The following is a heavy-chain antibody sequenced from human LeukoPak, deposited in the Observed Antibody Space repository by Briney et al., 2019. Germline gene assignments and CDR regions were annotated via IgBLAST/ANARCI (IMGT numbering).Heavy chain of an antibody. J-gene: IGHJ4*02. CDR3: ARGFVAASSLFDY. V-gene: IGHV3-21*01. CDR2: ISSSSYI. D-gene: IGHD2-15*01. Sequence: GSLRLSCAASGFTFSSYSMDWVRQAPGKGLEWVSSISSSSYIYYADSVKGRFTISRDNAKNSLYLQMNSLRAEDTAVYYCARGFVAASSLFDYWGQGTLVTVSS. CDR1: GFTFSSYS.